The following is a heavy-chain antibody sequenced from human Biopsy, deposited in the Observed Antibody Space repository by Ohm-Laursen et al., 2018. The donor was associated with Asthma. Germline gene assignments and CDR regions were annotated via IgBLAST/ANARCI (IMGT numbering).Heavy chain of an antibody. V-gene: IGHV4-39*01. Sequence: GTLSLTCSLSSGSGGYMRSGNYYWGWIRQPPGKGLEWIGSIYYSGTTYYNPSLESRVTVSANTSKNNSSLKLTSVTAADTAVYYCVRGSSSWHHGPFHYYYGMDVWGQGTTATVSS. CDR2: IYYSGTT. CDR3: VRGSSSWHHGPFHYYYGMDV. CDR1: SGSGGYMRSGNYY. J-gene: IGHJ6*02. D-gene: IGHD6-13*01.